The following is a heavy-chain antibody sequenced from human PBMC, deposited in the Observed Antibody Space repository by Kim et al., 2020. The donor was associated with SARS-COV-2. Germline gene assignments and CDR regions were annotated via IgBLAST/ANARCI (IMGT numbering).Heavy chain of an antibody. CDR3: ATVVFYYDAGYFKN. Sequence: ADSVKDRPIISRDHSKNTLYLQMNSLGAEDTAFYYCATVVFYYDAGYFKNWGQGTLVIVSS. J-gene: IGHJ1*01. D-gene: IGHD3-22*01. V-gene: IGHV3-66*01.